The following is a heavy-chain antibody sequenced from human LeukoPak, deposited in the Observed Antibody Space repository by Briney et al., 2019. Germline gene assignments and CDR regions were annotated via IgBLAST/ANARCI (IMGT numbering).Heavy chain of an antibody. Sequence: GASVKVSCKASGYTFTSYGISWVRQAPGQGLEWMGWISAYHGSTYYAQKLQGRVTLTTDTSTNTAYMELRSLRSDDTAVYYCARDLYYYDSSGYHDVFDIWGQGTMVTVSS. CDR3: ARDLYYYDSSGYHDVFDI. CDR2: ISAYHGST. J-gene: IGHJ3*02. V-gene: IGHV1-18*01. D-gene: IGHD3-22*01. CDR1: GYTFTSYG.